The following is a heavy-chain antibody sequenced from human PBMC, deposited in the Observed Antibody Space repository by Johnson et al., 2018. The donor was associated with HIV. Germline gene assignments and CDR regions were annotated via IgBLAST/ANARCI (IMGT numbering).Heavy chain of an antibody. D-gene: IGHD2-21*02. CDR2: ISGSGGST. J-gene: IGHJ3*02. CDR3: AKDRVVTNDAFDI. V-gene: IGHV3-23*04. CDR1: GFTFSSYA. Sequence: MHLVESGGGLVQPGGSLRLSCAASGFTFSSYAMSWVRQAPGKGLAWVSAISGSGGSTYYADSVKGRFTISRDNSKNTLYLQMNSLRAEDTAVYYCAKDRVVTNDAFDIWGQGTMVTVSS.